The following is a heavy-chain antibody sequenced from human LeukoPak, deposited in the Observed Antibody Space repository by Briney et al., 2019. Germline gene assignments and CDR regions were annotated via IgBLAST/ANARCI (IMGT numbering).Heavy chain of an antibody. V-gene: IGHV4-39*07. Sequence: SETLSLTCTVSGGSISSSSYYWAWIRQPPGKGLEWIGRIYYSGSTYYNPSLKSRVTISVDTSKNQFSLKLSSVTAADTAVYYCARDRGGSGWTRRDKWFDPWGQGTLVTVSS. J-gene: IGHJ5*02. CDR1: GGSISSSSYY. CDR2: IYYSGST. D-gene: IGHD6-19*01. CDR3: ARDRGGSGWTRRDKWFDP.